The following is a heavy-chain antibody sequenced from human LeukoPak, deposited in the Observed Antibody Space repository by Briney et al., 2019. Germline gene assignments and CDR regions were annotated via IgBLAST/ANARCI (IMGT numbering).Heavy chain of an antibody. CDR1: GGTSSSYA. CDR2: IIPTFGTA. Sequence: SVKVSCKASGGTSSSYAISWVRQAPGQGLEWMGGIIPTFGTANYAQKFQGRVTITADESTSTAYMELSSLRSEDTAVYYCARGLRFFPPDYWGQGTLVTVSS. V-gene: IGHV1-69*13. J-gene: IGHJ4*02. D-gene: IGHD3-3*01. CDR3: ARGLRFFPPDY.